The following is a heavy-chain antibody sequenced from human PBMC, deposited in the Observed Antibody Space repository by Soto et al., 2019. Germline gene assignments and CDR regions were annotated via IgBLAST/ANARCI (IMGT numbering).Heavy chain of an antibody. J-gene: IGHJ2*01. CDR1: GLTVSTNY. D-gene: IGHD3-3*01. CDR3: ARRVESYWYFDL. CDR2: LYTDGNT. Sequence: EVQLVESGGGLVQPGGSLKLSCAASGLTVSTNYLGWVRQAPGKGLQWLSALYTDGNTYYADSVKGRFSIYKDTSTNTLFHKMNSLRVDDTAIYYCARRVESYWYFDLWGRGTLVTVSS. V-gene: IGHV3-66*01.